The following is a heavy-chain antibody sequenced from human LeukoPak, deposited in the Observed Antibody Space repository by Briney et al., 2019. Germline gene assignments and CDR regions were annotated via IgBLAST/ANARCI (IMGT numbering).Heavy chain of an antibody. D-gene: IGHD2-2*01. CDR2: IYSGGST. V-gene: IGHV3-53*01. J-gene: IGHJ3*02. CDR1: GFTVSSNY. Sequence: GGSLRLSCAASGFTVSSNYMSWVRQAPGKGLEWVSVIYSGGSTYYADPVKGRFTISRDNSKNTLYLQMNSLRAEDTAVYYCARVKAGYCSSTSCSRIDIWGQGTMVTVSS. CDR3: ARVKAGYCSSTSCSRIDI.